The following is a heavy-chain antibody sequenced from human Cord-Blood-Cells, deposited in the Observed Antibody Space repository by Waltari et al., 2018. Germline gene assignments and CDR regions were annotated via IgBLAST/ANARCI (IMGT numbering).Heavy chain of an antibody. J-gene: IGHJ4*02. Sequence: VQLVESGGGVVQPGRSLRLYCAASGFTFSSYGMHWVRQAPGQGLEWVAVIWYDGSNKYYADSVKGRFTISRDNSKNTLYLQMNSLRAEDTAMYYCAKSGSYYYFDYWGQGTLVTVSS. CDR2: IWYDGSNK. CDR3: AKSGSYYYFDY. D-gene: IGHD1-26*01. CDR1: GFTFSSYG. V-gene: IGHV3-33*06.